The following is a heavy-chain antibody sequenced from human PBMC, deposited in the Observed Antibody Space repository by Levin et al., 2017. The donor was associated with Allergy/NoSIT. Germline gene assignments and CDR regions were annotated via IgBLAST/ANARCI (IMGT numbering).Heavy chain of an antibody. Sequence: SETLSLTCTVSGGSISSSCYYWGWIRQPPGKGLEWIGNIFYSGSTYYNPSLKSRVTISVDTSKNQFSLKLSSVTAADTAVYYCARQGCCSNDVCVGYFDYWGQGTLVTVSS. J-gene: IGHJ4*02. CDR2: IFYSGST. D-gene: IGHD2-8*01. CDR3: ARQGCCSNDVCVGYFDY. V-gene: IGHV4-39*01. CDR1: GGSISSSCYY.